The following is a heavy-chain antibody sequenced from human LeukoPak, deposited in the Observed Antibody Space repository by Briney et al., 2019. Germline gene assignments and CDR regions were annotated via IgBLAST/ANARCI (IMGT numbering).Heavy chain of an antibody. D-gene: IGHD2-15*01. V-gene: IGHV3-66*01. Sequence: GGYLRLYGAASGFTVSSNYMSWVRQAPGKGLEGVSVIYSGGSTYYADSVRGRFTISRDNSRNTLYLQMNSRRAEDTAVYYCARDPPYCSGGSCPGGYFDYWGQGTLVTVSS. J-gene: IGHJ4*02. CDR2: IYSGGST. CDR3: ARDPPYCSGGSCPGGYFDY. CDR1: GFTVSSNY.